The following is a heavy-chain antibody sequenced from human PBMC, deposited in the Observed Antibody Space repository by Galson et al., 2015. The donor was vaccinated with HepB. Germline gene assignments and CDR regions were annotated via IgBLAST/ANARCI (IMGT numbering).Heavy chain of an antibody. CDR2: ISYDGSNK. Sequence: LRLSCAASGFTFSSYAMHWVRQAPGKGLEWVAVISYDGSNKYYADSVKGRFTISRDNSKNTLYLQMNSLRAEDTAVYYCATIAAAADYYYYGMDVWGQGTTVTVSS. V-gene: IGHV3-30*04. CDR1: GFTFSSYA. J-gene: IGHJ6*02. CDR3: ATIAAAADYYYYGMDV. D-gene: IGHD6-13*01.